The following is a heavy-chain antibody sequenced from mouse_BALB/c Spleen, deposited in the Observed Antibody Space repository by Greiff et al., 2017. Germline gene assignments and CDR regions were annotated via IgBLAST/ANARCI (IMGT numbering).Heavy chain of an antibody. D-gene: IGHD2-4*01. CDR2: INPGSGGT. Sequence: GQLQQSGAELVRPGTSVKVSCKASGYAFTNYLIEWVKQRPGQGLEWIGVINPGSGGTNYNEKFKGKATLTADKSSSTAYMQLSSLTSDDSAVYFCAGDDYEGFAYWGQGTLVTVSA. CDR3: AGDDYEGFAY. CDR1: GYAFTNYL. V-gene: IGHV1-54*01. J-gene: IGHJ3*01.